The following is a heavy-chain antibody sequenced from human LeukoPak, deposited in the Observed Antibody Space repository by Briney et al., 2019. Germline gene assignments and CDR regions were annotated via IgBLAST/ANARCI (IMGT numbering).Heavy chain of an antibody. CDR1: GGSITNYY. V-gene: IGHV4-59*08. CDR3: ARLGFDTAMTFNWFDP. J-gene: IGHJ5*02. D-gene: IGHD5-18*01. Sequence: PSETLSLTCTVSGGSITNYYWSWIRQPPGKGLEWIGYVYYSGTTNYNPSLESRVTISVDTSKDQFSLKLSSVTAADTAVYYCARLGFDTAMTFNWFDPWGQGTLVTVSS. CDR2: VYYSGTT.